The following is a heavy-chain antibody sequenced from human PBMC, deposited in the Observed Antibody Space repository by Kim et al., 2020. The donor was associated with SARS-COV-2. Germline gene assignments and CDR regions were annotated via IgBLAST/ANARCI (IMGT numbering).Heavy chain of an antibody. CDR3: AEKRQLVRVFDY. Sequence: YYWDYVKGRFTSSRDSAKNSLYLQMKSLRAEDTAVYYCAEKRQLVRVFDYWGQGTLVTVSS. V-gene: IGHV3-7*01. J-gene: IGHJ4*02. D-gene: IGHD6-6*01.